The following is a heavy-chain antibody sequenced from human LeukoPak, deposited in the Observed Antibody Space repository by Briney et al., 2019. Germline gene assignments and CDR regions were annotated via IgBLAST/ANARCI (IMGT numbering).Heavy chain of an antibody. D-gene: IGHD6-19*01. Sequence: SQTLSLTCTVSGGSISSGGYYWSWIRQPPGKALEWIGYIYYSGSTNYNPSLKSRVTISVDTSKNQFSLKLSSVTAADTAVYYCAKTVAGYWYFDLWGRGTLVTVSS. CDR3: AKTVAGYWYFDL. V-gene: IGHV4-61*08. J-gene: IGHJ2*01. CDR1: GGSISSGGYY. CDR2: IYYSGST.